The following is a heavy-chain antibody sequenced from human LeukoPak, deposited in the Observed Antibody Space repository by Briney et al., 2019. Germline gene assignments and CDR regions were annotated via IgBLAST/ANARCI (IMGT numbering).Heavy chain of an antibody. Sequence: GGSLQISCQGSGSSFTSYWIGWGRQLPGKGLEWMGIINPGYSDIRYSPSFQGQVTISADKSISTAYLQWSSLKASDTAIYYSARHDKGYSGYVTLDYWGQGTLVTVSS. D-gene: IGHD5-12*01. V-gene: IGHV5-51*01. CDR3: ARHDKGYSGYVTLDY. CDR2: INPGYSDI. J-gene: IGHJ4*02. CDR1: GSSFTSYW.